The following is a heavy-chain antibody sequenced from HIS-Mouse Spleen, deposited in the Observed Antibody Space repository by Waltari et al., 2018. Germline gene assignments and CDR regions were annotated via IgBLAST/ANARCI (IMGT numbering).Heavy chain of an antibody. CDR2: INPNSGGT. CDR1: GYTFTGYY. CDR3: ARDGAELTGGNWFDP. D-gene: IGHD1-20*01. J-gene: IGHJ5*02. Sequence: QVQLVQSGAEVKKPGASVKVSCKASGYTFTGYYMPWVRQAPGQGLEWMGWINPNSGGTNYAQKFQGRVTMTRDTSISTAYMELSRLRSDDTAVYYCARDGAELTGGNWFDPWGQGTLVTVSS. V-gene: IGHV1-2*02.